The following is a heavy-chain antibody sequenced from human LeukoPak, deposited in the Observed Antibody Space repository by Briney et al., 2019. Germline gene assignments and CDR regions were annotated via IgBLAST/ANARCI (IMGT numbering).Heavy chain of an antibody. D-gene: IGHD5-24*01. CDR3: ARDGGEEMSDNDYYYYGMDV. V-gene: IGHV1-2*04. CDR1: GYTFTSYY. CDR2: INPNSGGT. Sequence: GASVKVSCKASGYTFTSYYMHWVRQAPGQGLEWMGWINPNSGGTNYAQKFQGWVTMTRDTSISTAYMELSRLRSDDTAVYYCARDGGEEMSDNDYYYYGMDVWGQGTTVTVSS. J-gene: IGHJ6*02.